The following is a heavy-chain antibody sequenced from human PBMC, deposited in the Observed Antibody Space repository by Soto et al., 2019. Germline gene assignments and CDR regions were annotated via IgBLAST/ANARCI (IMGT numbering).Heavy chain of an antibody. CDR1: GLSVSNSY. V-gene: IGHV3-66*01. CDR3: ARDPGVNWA. CDR2: MYSGGGT. J-gene: IGHJ6*04. D-gene: IGHD2-8*01. Sequence: GVSLRLACVASGLSVSNSYMTWVRQAPGKGLEWVSNMYSGGGTYYTDSVKGRFTISRDSSTNTLYLQMDNVRAEDTAVYYCARDPGVNWAWGKGTTVTVSS.